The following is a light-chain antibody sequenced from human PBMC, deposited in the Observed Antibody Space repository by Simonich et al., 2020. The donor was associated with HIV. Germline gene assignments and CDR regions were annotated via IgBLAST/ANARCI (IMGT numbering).Light chain of an antibody. Sequence: DIEMTQSPSTLSASVGDRVTITCRASQSISTWLAWYQQKPGEAPKLLIYKASSLGSGGPSRFSGSGSGTDCTLTISSLQPEDFATDYCQQSYSTPRTFGQGTKVEIK. J-gene: IGKJ1*01. V-gene: IGKV1-5*03. CDR3: QQSYSTPRT. CDR1: QSISTW. CDR2: KAS.